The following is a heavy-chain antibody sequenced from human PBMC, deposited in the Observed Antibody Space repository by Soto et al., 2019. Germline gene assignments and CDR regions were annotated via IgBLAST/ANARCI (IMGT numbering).Heavy chain of an antibody. V-gene: IGHV3-23*01. CDR3: AKDFHPMGWLLVSGYYGMDV. CDR1: GFTFSSYA. D-gene: IGHD3-3*01. J-gene: IGHJ6*02. Sequence: PGGSLRLSCAASGFTFSSYAMSWVRQAPGKGLEWVSAISGSGGSTYYADSVRGRFTISRDNSKNTLYLQMNSLRAEDTAVYFCAKDFHPMGWLLVSGYYGMDVWGQGTTVTVSS. CDR2: ISGSGGST.